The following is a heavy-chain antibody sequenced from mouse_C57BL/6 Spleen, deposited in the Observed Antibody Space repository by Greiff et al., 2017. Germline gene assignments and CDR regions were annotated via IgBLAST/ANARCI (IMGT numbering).Heavy chain of an antibody. CDR1: GFTFSSYA. CDR3: AREDYGNYSAWFAY. V-gene: IGHV5-4*01. CDR2: ISDGGSYT. Sequence: EVKLQESGGGLVKPGGSLKLSCAASGFTFSSYAMSWVRQTPEKRLEWVATISDGGSYTYYPDNVKGRFTISRDNAKNNLYLQMSHLKSEDTAMYYCAREDYGNYSAWFAYWGQGTLVTVSA. D-gene: IGHD2-1*01. J-gene: IGHJ3*01.